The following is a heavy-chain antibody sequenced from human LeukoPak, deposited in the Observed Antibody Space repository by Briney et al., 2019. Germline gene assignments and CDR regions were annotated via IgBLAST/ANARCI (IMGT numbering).Heavy chain of an antibody. CDR3: ARVNYYYSYMDV. Sequence: SETLSLTCTVSGGSISSYCWSWIRQPPGKGLGWIGYIYYSGSTNYNPSLKRRVTISVDTSKHQFSLKLSSVAAPDTGVYYCARVNYYYSYMDVWGKGTTVTGSS. V-gene: IGHV4-59*01. CDR1: GGSISSYC. CDR2: IYYSGST. D-gene: IGHD3-22*01. J-gene: IGHJ6*03.